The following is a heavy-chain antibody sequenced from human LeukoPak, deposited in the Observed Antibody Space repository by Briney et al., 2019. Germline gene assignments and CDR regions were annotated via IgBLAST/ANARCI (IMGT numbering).Heavy chain of an antibody. CDR2: ISYDGSNK. D-gene: IGHD6-6*01. CDR1: GFTFSSYA. Sequence: PGRSLRLSCAASGFTFSSYAMHWVRQAPGKGLEWVAVISYDGSNKYYADSVKGRFTISRDNSKNTLYLQMNSLRAEDTAVYYCARDQQLVNYYYGMDVWGQGTTATVSS. J-gene: IGHJ6*02. CDR3: ARDQQLVNYYYGMDV. V-gene: IGHV3-30-3*01.